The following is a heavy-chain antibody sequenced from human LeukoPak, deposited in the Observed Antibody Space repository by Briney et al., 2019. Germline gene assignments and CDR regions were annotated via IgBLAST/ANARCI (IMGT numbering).Heavy chain of an antibody. J-gene: IGHJ2*01. Sequence: GGSLRLSCAASGFTFSSYGMHWVRQAPGKGLEWVAVISYDGSNKYYADSVKGRFTISRDNSKSTLYLQMNGLRGEDTAVYYCARVSSSWWLWYFDLWGRGTLVIVSS. CDR2: ISYDGSNK. D-gene: IGHD6-13*01. CDR3: ARVSSSWWLWYFDL. CDR1: GFTFSSYG. V-gene: IGHV3-30*03.